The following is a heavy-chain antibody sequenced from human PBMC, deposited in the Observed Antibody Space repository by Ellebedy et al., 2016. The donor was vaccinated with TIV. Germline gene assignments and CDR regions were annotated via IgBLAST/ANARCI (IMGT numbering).Heavy chain of an antibody. V-gene: IGHV3-64*02. D-gene: IGHD6-19*01. Sequence: GESLKISCPASGFHFRRYSFHWVSQAPGKGLQHVSGISSNGQITIYADSVKGRFTISRDNSKIMVYLQMGSLRTEDMAVYYCARGGDSGASSGWYYVAYWGQGVLVTVSS. CDR2: ISSNGQIT. J-gene: IGHJ4*02. CDR1: GFHFRRYS. CDR3: ARGGDSGASSGWYYVAY.